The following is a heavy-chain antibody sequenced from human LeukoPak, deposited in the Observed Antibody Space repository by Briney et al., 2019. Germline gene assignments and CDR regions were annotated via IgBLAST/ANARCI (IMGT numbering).Heavy chain of an antibody. CDR2: ISSSSSYI. Sequence: AGGSLRLSCAASGFTFSSYSMNWVRQAPGKGLEWVSSISSSSSYIYYADSVKGRFTISRDNAKNSLYLQMNSLRAEDTAVYYCARGDSSSSYVAFDIWGQGTMVTVSS. CDR1: GFTFSSYS. D-gene: IGHD6-6*01. J-gene: IGHJ3*02. CDR3: ARGDSSSSYVAFDI. V-gene: IGHV3-21*01.